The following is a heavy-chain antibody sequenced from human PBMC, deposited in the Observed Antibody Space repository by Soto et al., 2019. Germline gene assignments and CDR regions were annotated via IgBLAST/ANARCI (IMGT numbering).Heavy chain of an antibody. Sequence: PGGSLRLSCAASGFTFSSYGMHWVRQAPGKGLEWVAVIWYDGSNKYYADSVKGRFTISRDNSKNTLYLQMNSLRAEDTAVYYCARDHGRSWYGLGWFDPWGQGTLVTVSS. D-gene: IGHD6-13*01. CDR3: ARDHGRSWYGLGWFDP. CDR2: IWYDGSNK. V-gene: IGHV3-33*01. J-gene: IGHJ5*02. CDR1: GFTFSSYG.